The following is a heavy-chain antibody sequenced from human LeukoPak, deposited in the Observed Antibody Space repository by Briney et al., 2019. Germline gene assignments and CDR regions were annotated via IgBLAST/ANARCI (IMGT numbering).Heavy chain of an antibody. CDR1: GFTFGDYA. CDR3: TTDLMIFEFVVGDWFDP. D-gene: IGHD3/OR15-3a*01. J-gene: IGHJ5*02. V-gene: IGHV3-49*04. CDR2: IRSKVYGGTT. Sequence: GGSLRLSCTASGFTFGDYAMSWVRQAPGKGLEWVGFIRSKVYGGTTEYAASVKGRFTISRDDSKSIAYLQMNSLKTEDTAVYYCTTDLMIFEFVVGDWFDPWGQGTLVTVSS.